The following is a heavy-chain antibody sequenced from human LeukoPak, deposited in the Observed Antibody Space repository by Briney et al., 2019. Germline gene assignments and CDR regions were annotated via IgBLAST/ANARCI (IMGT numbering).Heavy chain of an antibody. V-gene: IGHV3-30-3*01. J-gene: IGHJ4*02. CDR3: ARTRGYSYGHSSEAYYFDY. Sequence: PGGSLRLSCAASGFTFSSYVMHWVRQAPGKGLEWVAVISYDGSNKYYADSVKGRFTISRDNSKNTLYLQMNSLRAEDTAVYYCARTRGYSYGHSSEAYYFDYWGQGTLVTVSS. CDR2: ISYDGSNK. CDR1: GFTFSSYV. D-gene: IGHD5-18*01.